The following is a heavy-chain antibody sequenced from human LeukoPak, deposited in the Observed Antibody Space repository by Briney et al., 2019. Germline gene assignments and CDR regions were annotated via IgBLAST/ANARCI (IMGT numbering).Heavy chain of an antibody. J-gene: IGHJ4*02. CDR1: GGSISSSNW. D-gene: IGHD3-10*01. CDR2: IYHSGST. V-gene: IGHV4-4*02. Sequence: SETLSLTCAVSGGSISSSNWWSLVRQPPGKGLEWIGEIYHSGSTNYNPSLKGRVTISVDTSKNQFSLKLSSVTAADTAVYYCARAYYGSGNTYYFDYWGQGTLVTVSS. CDR3: ARAYYGSGNTYYFDY.